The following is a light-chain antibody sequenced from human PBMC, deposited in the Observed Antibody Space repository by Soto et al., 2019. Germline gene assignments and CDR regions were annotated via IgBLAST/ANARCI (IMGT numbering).Light chain of an antibody. V-gene: IGLV2-14*01. CDR3: SSYTISSTRV. Sequence: QSALTQPASVSGSPGQSITISCTGTSSDIGVYNYVSWYQQHPGKAPKLIIYEVSSRPSGVSNRFSGSKSGNTASLTISGLQAEDEADYYCSSYTISSTRVFGTGTKVTVL. CDR2: EVS. CDR1: SSDIGVYNY. J-gene: IGLJ1*01.